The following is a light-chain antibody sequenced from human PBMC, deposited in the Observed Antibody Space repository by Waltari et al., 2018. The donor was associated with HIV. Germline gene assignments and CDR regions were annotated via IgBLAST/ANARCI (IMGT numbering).Light chain of an antibody. V-gene: IGKV3-20*01. Sequence: ENVLTQSPGTLSLSQGERATLSCRASQSVSSSYLAWYQQKPGQAPRLLIYGASSRAAGIPDRFSGNGSGTDFTLSISRLEPEDCAVYYCQQYGSSPITFGQGTRLEIK. CDR3: QQYGSSPIT. CDR2: GAS. J-gene: IGKJ5*01. CDR1: QSVSSSY.